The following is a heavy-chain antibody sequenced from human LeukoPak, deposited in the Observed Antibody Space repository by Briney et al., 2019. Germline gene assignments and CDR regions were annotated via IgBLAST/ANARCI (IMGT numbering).Heavy chain of an antibody. Sequence: SETLSLTCSVSGGSITHKYWSWIRQSPGMELEWIAYIYYSWSTNYNPSLKSRVTISADPSKNQFSLNLNSVTAADTAVYYCARLRDWGPTLSYWYFDLWGRGTLVTVSS. CDR3: ARLRDWGPTLSYWYFDL. J-gene: IGHJ2*01. CDR2: IYYSWST. V-gene: IGHV4-59*01. CDR1: GGSITHKY. D-gene: IGHD7-27*01.